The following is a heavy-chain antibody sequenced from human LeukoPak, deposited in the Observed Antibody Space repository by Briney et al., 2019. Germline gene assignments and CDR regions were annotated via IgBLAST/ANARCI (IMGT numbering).Heavy chain of an antibody. Sequence: SETLSLTCAVSGGSISSSNWWSWVRQPPGKGLEWIGEIYHSGSTNYNPSLKSRVTISVDKSKNQFSLKLSSVTAADTAVYYCARAGSDYGDYYFDYWGQGTLVTVSS. CDR3: ARAGSDYGDYYFDY. J-gene: IGHJ4*02. CDR2: IYHSGST. V-gene: IGHV4-4*02. D-gene: IGHD4-17*01. CDR1: GGSISSSNW.